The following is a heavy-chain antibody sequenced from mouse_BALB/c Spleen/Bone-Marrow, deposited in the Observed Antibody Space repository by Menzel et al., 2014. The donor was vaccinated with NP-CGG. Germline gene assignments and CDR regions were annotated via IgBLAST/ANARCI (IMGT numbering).Heavy chain of an antibody. CDR1: GFTLTDYY. CDR2: IRNKAKGYTT. J-gene: IGHJ1*02. D-gene: IGHD2-1*01. CDR3: ARDIEGNYSYWYLQD. V-gene: IGHV7-3*02. Sequence: EVKLMESGGGSEQPGGSLRLSCATSGFTLTDYYMSWVRQPPGKALEWLGFIRNKAKGYTTEYSASVKGRFTISRDNSQSILYLQMNTLRPEDSATYYCARDIEGNYSYWYLQDLGAGTTVTASS.